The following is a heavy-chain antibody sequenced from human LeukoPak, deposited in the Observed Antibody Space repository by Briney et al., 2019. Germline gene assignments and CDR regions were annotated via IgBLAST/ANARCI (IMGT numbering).Heavy chain of an antibody. V-gene: IGHV4-59*01. CDR1: DGSISNYY. J-gene: IGHJ4*02. Sequence: SETLSLTCAVSDGSISNYYWSWIRQPPGKGLEWIGYIYYNGRTNYKSSLKSRVTISVDTSKNQFSLKLNSVTAADTAVYYCARGYQVVWYTWGQGTLVTVSS. D-gene: IGHD2-2*01. CDR2: IYYNGRT. CDR3: ARGYQVVWYT.